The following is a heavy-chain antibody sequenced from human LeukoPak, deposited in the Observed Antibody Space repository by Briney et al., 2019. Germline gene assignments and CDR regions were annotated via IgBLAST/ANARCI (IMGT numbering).Heavy chain of an antibody. V-gene: IGHV1-46*01. CDR2: INPSGGST. D-gene: IGHD6-6*01. CDR3: ARGGYINSSAY. Sequence: ASVKVSCRASGFIFTGYDINWVRQAPGQGLEWMGIINPSGGSTSYAQKFQGRVSMTRDTSTSTVYMELSSLRSEDSAVYYCARGGYINSSAYWGQGTLVTVSS. CDR1: GFIFTGYD. J-gene: IGHJ4*02.